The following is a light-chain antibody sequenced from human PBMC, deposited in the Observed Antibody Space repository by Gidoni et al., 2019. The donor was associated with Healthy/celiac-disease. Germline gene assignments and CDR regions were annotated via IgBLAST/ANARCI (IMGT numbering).Light chain of an antibody. Sequence: QSALTQPASVSGSPGQSSTISCTGTSSDGGGYNYVSWYQQHPGKAPKLIIYDVSNRPSGVSNRFSGSKSGNTAALTISGLQAEDEADYYCSSYTSSSTLVFGGGTKLTVL. V-gene: IGLV2-14*01. CDR2: DVS. CDR3: SSYTSSSTLV. CDR1: SSDGGGYNY. J-gene: IGLJ2*01.